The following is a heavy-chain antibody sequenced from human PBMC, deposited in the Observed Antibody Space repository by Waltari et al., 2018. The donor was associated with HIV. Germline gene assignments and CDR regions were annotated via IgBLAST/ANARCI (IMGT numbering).Heavy chain of an antibody. Sequence: EEQLVESGGGLVKPGGSLSLSCEATGLTLSGFRMHWVRQAPGKGREGVSAISRGGLYIHYAASVKGRFTISRHNAKNSLFLQMNSLRAEDTAVYYCATGGWAFYDVWGRGTLVIVSS. J-gene: IGHJ4*02. CDR3: ATGGWAFYDV. D-gene: IGHD6-19*01. CDR2: ISRGGLYI. CDR1: GLTLSGFR. V-gene: IGHV3-21*01.